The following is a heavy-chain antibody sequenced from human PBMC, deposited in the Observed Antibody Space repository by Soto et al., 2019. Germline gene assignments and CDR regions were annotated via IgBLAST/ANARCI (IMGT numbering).Heavy chain of an antibody. CDR3: ARVGSEVPAAIPNTQWYFDL. Sequence: QVQLVQSGAEVKKPGASVKVSCKASGYTFTSYGISWVRQAPGQGLEWMGWISPYNGNTNYAQKLQSRVTMTTDTSTSTAYMELRSLRSDEPAVYDCARVGSEVPAAIPNTQWYFDLWGRGTLVTVSS. J-gene: IGHJ2*01. CDR2: ISPYNGNT. D-gene: IGHD2-2*02. V-gene: IGHV1-18*01. CDR1: GYTFTSYG.